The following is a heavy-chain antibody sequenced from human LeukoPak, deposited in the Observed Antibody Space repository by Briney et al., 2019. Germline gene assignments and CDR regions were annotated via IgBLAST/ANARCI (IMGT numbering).Heavy chain of an antibody. CDR2: IYYSGST. CDR3: ARPVSGYSYGPFDY. V-gene: IGHV4-39*01. CDR1: GGPISSSSYY. Sequence: SETLSLTCTVSGGPISSSSYYWGWIRQPPGKGLEWIGSIYYSGSTYYNPSLKSRVTISVDTSKNQFSLKLSSVTAADTAVYYCARPVSGYSYGPFDYWGQGTLVTVSS. D-gene: IGHD5-18*01. J-gene: IGHJ4*02.